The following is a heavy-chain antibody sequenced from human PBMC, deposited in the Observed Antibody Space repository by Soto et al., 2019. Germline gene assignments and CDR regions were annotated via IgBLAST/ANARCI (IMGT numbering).Heavy chain of an antibody. Sequence: SETLSLTCAVYGGSFSGYYWSWIRQPPGMGLGWIGEINHSGSTNYNPSLKSRFTISVDTSKNQFTLELSSVTAADTAVYYCARLRISATIPGFDPWGQGTLVTVSS. D-gene: IGHD5-12*01. CDR3: ARLRISATIPGFDP. CDR2: INHSGST. J-gene: IGHJ5*01. V-gene: IGHV4-34*01. CDR1: GGSFSGYY.